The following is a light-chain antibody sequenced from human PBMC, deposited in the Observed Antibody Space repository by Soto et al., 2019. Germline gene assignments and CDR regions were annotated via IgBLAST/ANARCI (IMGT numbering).Light chain of an antibody. CDR2: EGS. CDR3: CSYAGSSTYV. V-gene: IGLV2-23*01. Sequence: QSALTQPASVSGSPGQSITISCTGTSSDVGSYNLVSWYQQHPGKAPKLMIYEGSKRPSGVSNRFSGSKSGNTASLTISGLQAEDEAAYCCCSYAGSSTYVFGTGTKLTVL. CDR1: SSDVGSYNL. J-gene: IGLJ1*01.